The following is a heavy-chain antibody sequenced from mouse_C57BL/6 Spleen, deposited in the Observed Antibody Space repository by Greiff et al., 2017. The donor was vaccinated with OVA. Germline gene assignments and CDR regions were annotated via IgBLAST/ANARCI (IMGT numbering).Heavy chain of an antibody. CDR1: GFTFSSYA. CDR2: ISDGGSYT. J-gene: IGHJ4*01. D-gene: IGHD1-1*01. V-gene: IGHV5-4*03. Sequence: EVKLQESGGGLVKPGGSLKLSCAASGFTFSSYAMSWVRQTPEKRLEWVATISDGGSYTYYPDNVKGRFTISRDNAKNNLYLQMSHLKSEDTAMYYCARRGRSYAMDYWGQGTSVTVSS. CDR3: ARRGRSYAMDY.